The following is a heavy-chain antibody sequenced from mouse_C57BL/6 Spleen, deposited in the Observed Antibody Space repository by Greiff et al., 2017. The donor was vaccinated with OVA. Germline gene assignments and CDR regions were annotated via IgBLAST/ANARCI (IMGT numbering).Heavy chain of an antibody. J-gene: IGHJ4*01. D-gene: IGHD2-2*01. V-gene: IGHV5-17*01. CDR3: ARMVTTSGAMDD. Sequence: EVHLVESGGGLVKPGGSLKLSCAASGFTFSDYGMHWVRQAPEKGLEWVAYISSGSSTIYYADTVKGRFPISRDNAKNTLFLQMTSLRSEDTAMYYCARMVTTSGAMDDWGQGTSVTVSS. CDR1: GFTFSDYG. CDR2: ISSGSSTI.